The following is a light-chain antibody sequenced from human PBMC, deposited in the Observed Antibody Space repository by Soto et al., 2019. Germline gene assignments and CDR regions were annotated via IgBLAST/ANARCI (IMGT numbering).Light chain of an antibody. J-gene: IGKJ1*01. CDR3: QQYGSSGT. CDR1: QGIGST. V-gene: IGKV3-15*01. CDR2: DSS. Sequence: EIVLTQSPASLAVPQGERVTLCFRASQGIGSTLAWYQQKPGQTPRLLIYDSSTRATGIPARFSGSGSGTEFTLTISRLEPEDFAVYYCQQYGSSGTFGQGTKVDIK.